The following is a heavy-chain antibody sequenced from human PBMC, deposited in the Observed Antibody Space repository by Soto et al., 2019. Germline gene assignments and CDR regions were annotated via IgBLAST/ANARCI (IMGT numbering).Heavy chain of an antibody. CDR3: ARGYSYGYWWYFDY. CDR1: GGSISSGGYY. D-gene: IGHD5-18*01. Sequence: SETLSLTCTVSGGSISSGGYYWSWIRQHPGKGLEWIGYIYYSGSTYYNPSLKSRVTISVDTSKNQFSLKLSSVTAADTAVYYCARGYSYGYWWYFDYWGQGTLVTVSS. CDR2: IYYSGST. V-gene: IGHV4-31*03. J-gene: IGHJ4*02.